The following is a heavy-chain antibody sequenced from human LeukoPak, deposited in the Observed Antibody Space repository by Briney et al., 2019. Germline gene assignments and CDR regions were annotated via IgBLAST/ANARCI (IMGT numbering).Heavy chain of an antibody. CDR2: INHSGST. J-gene: IGHJ4*02. CDR1: GGSFSGYY. V-gene: IGHV4-34*01. Sequence: KPSETLSLTCAVYGGSFSGYYWSWIRQPPGKGLEWIGEINHSGSTNYNPSLKSRVTISVDTSKNQFSLKLSSVTAADTAVYYCARRGNFDYWGQGTLVTVSS. D-gene: IGHD3-10*01. CDR3: ARRGNFDY.